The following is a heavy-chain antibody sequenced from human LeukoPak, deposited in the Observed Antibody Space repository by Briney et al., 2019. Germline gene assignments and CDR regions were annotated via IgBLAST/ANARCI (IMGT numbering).Heavy chain of an antibody. J-gene: IGHJ4*02. CDR1: GYTFTGYY. CDR3: ATQRGSYLWGTDFDY. V-gene: IGHV1-2*02. CDR2: INPNSGDT. Sequence: ASVKVSCTASGYTFTGYYMHWVRQAPGQGLEWMGWINPNSGDTKYAQKFQGRVTMTRDTSISTAYMELSRLRSDDTAVYYCATQRGSYLWGTDFDYWGQGTLVTVSS. D-gene: IGHD3-16*01.